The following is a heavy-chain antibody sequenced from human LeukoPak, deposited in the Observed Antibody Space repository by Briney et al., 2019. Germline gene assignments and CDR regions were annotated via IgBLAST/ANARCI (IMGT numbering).Heavy chain of an antibody. CDR2: ISSSSSTI. CDR1: GFTFSSYS. CDR3: ARDSRWIFGDAFDI. Sequence: PGGSLRLSCAASGFTFSSYSMNWVRQAPGKGLEWVSYISSSSSTIYYADSVKGRFTISRDNAKNSLYLQMNSLRAEDTAVYYCARDSRWIFGDAFDIWGQGTMVTVSS. J-gene: IGHJ3*02. V-gene: IGHV3-48*01. D-gene: IGHD3-3*01.